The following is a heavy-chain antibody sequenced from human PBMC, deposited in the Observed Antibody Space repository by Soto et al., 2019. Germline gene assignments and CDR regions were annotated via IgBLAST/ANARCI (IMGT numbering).Heavy chain of an antibody. Sequence: ASVKVSCKASGYTFTSYGISWVRQAPGQGLEWMGWISAYNGNTNYAQKLQGRVTMTTDTSTSTAYMELGSLGSDDTAVYYCARAPGGANYYDSSGYYYVDYWGQGTLVTVSS. D-gene: IGHD3-22*01. CDR2: ISAYNGNT. CDR3: ARAPGGANYYDSSGYYYVDY. V-gene: IGHV1-18*01. CDR1: GYTFTSYG. J-gene: IGHJ4*02.